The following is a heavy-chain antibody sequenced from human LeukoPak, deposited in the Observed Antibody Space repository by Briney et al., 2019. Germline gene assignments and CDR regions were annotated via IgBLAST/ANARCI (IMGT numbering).Heavy chain of an antibody. V-gene: IGHV4-39*01. J-gene: IGHJ4*02. CDR1: GGSISSSSYY. CDR3: ARRVLLWFREAAYFDY. Sequence: SETLSLTCTVSGGSISSSSYYWGWIRQPPGKGLEWIGSIYYSGSTYYNPSLKSRVTISVDTSKNQFSLKLSSVTAADTAVYYCARRVLLWFREAAYFDYWGQGTLVTVSS. CDR2: IYYSGST. D-gene: IGHD3-10*01.